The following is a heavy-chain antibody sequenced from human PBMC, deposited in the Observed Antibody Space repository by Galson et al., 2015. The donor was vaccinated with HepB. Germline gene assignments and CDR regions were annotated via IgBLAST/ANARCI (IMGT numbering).Heavy chain of an antibody. CDR3: AGHYGYLDY. J-gene: IGHJ4*02. V-gene: IGHV5-51*01. CDR2: IYPGDSDT. Sequence: SGAEVKKPGESLRISCKGSGYSFSTYWIVWVRQMTGKGLEWMGIIYPGDSDTRNSPSFQGQVTFSVDKSISTAYLQWSSLKASDTAIYYCAGHYGYLDYWGEGTLVTVSS. CDR1: GYSFSTYW. D-gene: IGHD5-18*01.